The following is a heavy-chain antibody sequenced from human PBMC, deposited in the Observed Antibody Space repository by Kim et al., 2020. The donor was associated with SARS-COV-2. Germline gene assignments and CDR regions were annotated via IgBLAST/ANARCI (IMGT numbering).Heavy chain of an antibody. CDR3: ANHKEPTITRGHGIDE. Sequence: GGSLRLSCAASGFSFDNYGMNWVRQAPGKGLEWVACISCNSDYIHYADSVKGQFTVSRDNAKNSLFLQMNSLRAEDTALYYCANHKEPTITRGHGIDEWGQGTTVTVSS. CDR1: GFSFDNYG. V-gene: IGHV3-9*01. CDR2: ISCNSDYI. D-gene: IGHD1-26*01. J-gene: IGHJ6*02.